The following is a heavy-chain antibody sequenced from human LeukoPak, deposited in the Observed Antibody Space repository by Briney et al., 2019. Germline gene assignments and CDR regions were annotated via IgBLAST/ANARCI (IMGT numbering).Heavy chain of an antibody. CDR3: ARVGALHDAFDI. D-gene: IGHD1-26*01. CDR1: GYTFTSYY. V-gene: IGHV1-46*01. CDR2: INPSGGST. Sequence: GASVKVSCKASGYTFTSYYMHWVRQAPGQGFEWMGIINPSGGSTSYAQKFQGRVTMTRDTSTSTVYMELSSLRSEDTAVYYCARVGALHDAFDIWGQGTMVTVSS. J-gene: IGHJ3*02.